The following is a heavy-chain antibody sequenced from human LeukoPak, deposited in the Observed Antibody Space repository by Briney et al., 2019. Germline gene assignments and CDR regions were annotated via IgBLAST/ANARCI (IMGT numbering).Heavy chain of an antibody. CDR3: ARGFHFDY. V-gene: IGHV4-34*01. Sequence: PSETLSLTCAVYGGSFSGYYWSWIRQPPGKGLEWIGEINHSGSTNYNPSLKSRVTISVDTSKNQFSLKLSSVTAADTAVYYCARGFHFDYWGQGTLVTVFS. J-gene: IGHJ4*02. CDR2: INHSGST. CDR1: GGSFSGYY.